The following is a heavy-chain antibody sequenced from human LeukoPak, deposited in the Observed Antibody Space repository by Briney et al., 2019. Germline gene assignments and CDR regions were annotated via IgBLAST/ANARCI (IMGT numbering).Heavy chain of an antibody. V-gene: IGHV3-23*01. Sequence: PGASLRLSCAASGFTFSSYAMSWVRQAPGKGLEWVSAISGSGGSTYYADSVKGRFTISRDNSKNTLYLQMNSLRAEDTAVYYCAKGHDSSGYYSYVFDYWGQGTLVTVSS. CDR1: GFTFSSYA. CDR3: AKGHDSSGYYSYVFDY. J-gene: IGHJ4*02. CDR2: ISGSGGST. D-gene: IGHD3-22*01.